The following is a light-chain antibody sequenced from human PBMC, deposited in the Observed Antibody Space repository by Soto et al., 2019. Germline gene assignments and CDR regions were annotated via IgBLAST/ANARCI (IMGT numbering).Light chain of an antibody. Sequence: EIVLTQSPGSLSLSPGERATLSCRASQSVSSTFFAWYQRRPGQAPRRLMYGASSRATGIPERFSGSGSGRAFTRTISRLEPKDFAVYYCQECDSSVTFGQGHMVEIK. CDR2: GAS. J-gene: IGKJ1*01. CDR3: QECDSSVT. V-gene: IGKV3-20*01. CDR1: QSVSSTF.